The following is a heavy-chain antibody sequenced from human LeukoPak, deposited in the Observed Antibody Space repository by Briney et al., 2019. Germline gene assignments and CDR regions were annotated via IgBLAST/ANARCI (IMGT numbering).Heavy chain of an antibody. J-gene: IGHJ4*02. CDR2: IYYSGST. CDR3: ARNSGGLVPRQYYFDY. D-gene: IGHD3-10*01. V-gene: IGHV4-59*01. CDR1: GGSITSDS. Sequence: PSETLSLTCTVSGGSITSDSWSWIRQPPGKGLEWIGYIYYSGSTNHNPSLKSRVTISVDTSKNQFSLKLSSVTAADTAVYYCARNSGGLVPRQYYFDYWGQGTLVTVSS.